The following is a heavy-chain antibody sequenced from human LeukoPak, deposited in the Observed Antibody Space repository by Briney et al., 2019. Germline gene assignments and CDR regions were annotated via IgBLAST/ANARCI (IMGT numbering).Heavy chain of an antibody. CDR2: ISYDGGNT. CDR1: GFTFSHYP. V-gene: IGHV3-30-3*02. D-gene: IGHD3-9*01. CDR3: ASLLTSGRLAYFFDY. J-gene: IGHJ4*02. Sequence: GRSLRLSCVASGFTFSHYPLHWVRQAPGKGLEWVAVISYDGGNTYYADSVKGRFTISRDNSKNTVYLQMSSLGTEDTAVYYCASLLTSGRLAYFFDYWGQGTLVTVSS.